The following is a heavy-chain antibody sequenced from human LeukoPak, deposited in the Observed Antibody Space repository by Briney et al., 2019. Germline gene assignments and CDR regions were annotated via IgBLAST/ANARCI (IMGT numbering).Heavy chain of an antibody. CDR3: AKDPTGDYGDYYFDY. CDR1: GFTFSSYG. D-gene: IGHD4-17*01. Sequence: PGGSLRLSCAASGFTFSSYGMHWVRQAPGKGLEWVAVISYDGSNKYYVDSVKGRFTISRDNSKNTLYLQMNSLRAEDTAVYYCAKDPTGDYGDYYFDYWGQGTLVTVSS. CDR2: ISYDGSNK. J-gene: IGHJ4*02. V-gene: IGHV3-30*18.